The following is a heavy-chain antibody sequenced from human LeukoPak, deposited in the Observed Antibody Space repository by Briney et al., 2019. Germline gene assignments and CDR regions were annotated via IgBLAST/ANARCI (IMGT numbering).Heavy chain of an antibody. CDR2: IYYSGST. CDR3: ARQPWTHVYSNYVASWFDP. V-gene: IGHV4-59*08. D-gene: IGHD4-11*01. J-gene: IGHJ5*02. Sequence: SETLSLTCTVSGGSISSYYWSWIRQPPGKGLEWIGYIYYSGSTNYNPSLKSRVTISVDTSKNQFSLKLSSVTAADTAVYYCARQPWTHVYSNYVASWFDPWGQGTLVTVSS. CDR1: GGSISSYY.